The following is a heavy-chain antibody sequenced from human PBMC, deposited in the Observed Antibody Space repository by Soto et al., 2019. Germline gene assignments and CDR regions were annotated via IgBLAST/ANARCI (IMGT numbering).Heavy chain of an antibody. Sequence: EVQLVESGGGLVEPGGSIRLSCVASGFTFTKAYMTWVRQAPGKGLEWVGGIKGSHAGGTTDYATSVKGRFTISRDDSKNTLYLQMNSLKTEDTSVYYCATEGGYPGSNFYGAYWGQGTLVTVSS. CDR1: GFTFTKAY. V-gene: IGHV3-15*01. CDR2: IKGSHAGGTT. J-gene: IGHJ4*02. CDR3: ATEGGYPGSNFYGAY. D-gene: IGHD1-26*01.